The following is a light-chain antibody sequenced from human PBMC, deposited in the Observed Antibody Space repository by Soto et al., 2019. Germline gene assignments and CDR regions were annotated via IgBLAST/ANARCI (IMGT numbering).Light chain of an antibody. Sequence: QSVLTQPPSASGTPGQRVTISCSGSSYNIGSNTVNWYQQLPGTAPKLLIYSNNQRPSGVPDRFSGSKSGTSDSLAISGLQSEDEADYYCAAWDDSLNGPVFGGGTQLTVL. J-gene: IGLJ7*01. CDR1: SYNIGSNT. CDR3: AAWDDSLNGPV. V-gene: IGLV1-44*01. CDR2: SNN.